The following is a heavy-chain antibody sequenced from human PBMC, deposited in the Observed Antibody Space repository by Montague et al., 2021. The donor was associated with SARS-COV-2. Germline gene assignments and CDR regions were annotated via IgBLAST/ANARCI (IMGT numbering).Heavy chain of an antibody. CDR2: IYYSGST. J-gene: IGHJ5*02. D-gene: IGHD3-16*01. CDR3: ARTGDVLIRQSDHWFDP. Sequence: SETLSLTCTVSGGSISSSSYYWGWIRQPPGKGLEWIGNIYYSGSTYYNTSLKSRVTISVDTSKNQFSLKLRSVTAADTAVYYCARTGDVLIRQSDHWFDPWGQGTLVTVSS. CDR1: GGSISSSSYY. V-gene: IGHV4-39*01.